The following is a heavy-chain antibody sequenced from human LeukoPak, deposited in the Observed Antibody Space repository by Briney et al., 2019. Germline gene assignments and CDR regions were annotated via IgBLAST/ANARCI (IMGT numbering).Heavy chain of an antibody. V-gene: IGHV1-69*10. CDR2: INPNSGGT. Sequence: ASVKVSCKASGGTFSSYAISWVRQAPGQGLEWMGWINPNSGGTNYAQKFQGRVTITADKSTSTAYMELSSLRSEDTAVYYCATEHRYWGQGTLVTVSS. CDR3: ATEHRY. J-gene: IGHJ4*02. D-gene: IGHD1/OR15-1a*01. CDR1: GGTFSSYA.